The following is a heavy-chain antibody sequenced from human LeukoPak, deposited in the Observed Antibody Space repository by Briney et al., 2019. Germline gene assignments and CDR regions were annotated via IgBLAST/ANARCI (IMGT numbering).Heavy chain of an antibody. J-gene: IGHJ3*02. CDR2: ISSRSSYI. CDR1: GFTSGSYS. CDR3: SRDQDSSGYYYGGAFDI. D-gene: IGHD3-22*01. Sequence: GGSLRLSCAVSGFTSGSYSMKWVRQAPGKGLEWVSSISSRSSYIYYADSVTGRFTVSRDNAKNSLYLQIDSLRAEDTAVYYCSRDQDSSGYYYGGAFDIWGQGTMVTVSS. V-gene: IGHV3-21*01.